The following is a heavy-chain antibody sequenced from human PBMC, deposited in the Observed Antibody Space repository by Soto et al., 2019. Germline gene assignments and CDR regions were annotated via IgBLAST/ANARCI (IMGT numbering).Heavy chain of an antibody. D-gene: IGHD3-10*01. J-gene: IGHJ6*01. CDR1: GFTFDDYA. CDR2: ISWNSGSI. CDR3: VFETRSGSYYYYGMDV. Sequence: GGSLRLSCAASGFTFDDYAMHWVRQAPGKGLEWVSGISWNSGSIGYADSVKGRFTISRDNAKNTLYLQMNSLRAEDTAVYYCVFETRSGSYYYYGMDVWGQGTTVTVSS. V-gene: IGHV3-9*01.